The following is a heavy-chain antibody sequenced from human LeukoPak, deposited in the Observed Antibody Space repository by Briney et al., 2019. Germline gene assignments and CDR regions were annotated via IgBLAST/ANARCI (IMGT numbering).Heavy chain of an antibody. Sequence: GGSLRLSCAASGLTFSSYWMHWVRHAPGEGLGWVSRISSDGSNTSYADSVKGRFTISRDNATNNVYLQMNRLSAEDTAVYYCATSRTFDYWGQGTLVTVSS. V-gene: IGHV3-74*01. J-gene: IGHJ4*02. CDR3: ATSRTFDY. D-gene: IGHD2-8*01. CDR1: GLTFSSYW. CDR2: ISSDGSNT.